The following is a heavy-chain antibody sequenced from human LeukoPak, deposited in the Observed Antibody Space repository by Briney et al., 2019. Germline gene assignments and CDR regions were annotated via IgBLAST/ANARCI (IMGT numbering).Heavy chain of an antibody. CDR3: ARQYGSGSAYTPVVDL. CDR2: IYYSGST. CDR1: GGSVSSHYY. J-gene: IGHJ4*02. V-gene: IGHV4-39*01. Sequence: SETLSLTCTVSGGSVSSHYYWIWIRQPPGKGLEWIGSIYYSGSTYYNPSLKSRVTISVDTSKNQFSLKLSSLTAAETAVYYCARQYGSGSAYTPVVDLWGQGTLVTVSS. D-gene: IGHD3-10*01.